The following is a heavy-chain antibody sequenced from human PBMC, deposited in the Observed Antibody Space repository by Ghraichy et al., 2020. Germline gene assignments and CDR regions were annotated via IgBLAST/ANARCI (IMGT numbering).Heavy chain of an antibody. CDR3: ARGVAAGTWTFDI. J-gene: IGHJ3*02. Sequence: LSLTCVASGFTVSSNYMSWVRQAPGEGLEWVSLIYTAGDTTHADSVKGRFTISRDNSKNTLHLQMNSLRAEDTAVYYCARGVAAGTWTFDIWAKGQWSPSLQ. D-gene: IGHD6-13*01. V-gene: IGHV3-66*01. CDR2: IYTAGDT. CDR1: GFTVSSNY.